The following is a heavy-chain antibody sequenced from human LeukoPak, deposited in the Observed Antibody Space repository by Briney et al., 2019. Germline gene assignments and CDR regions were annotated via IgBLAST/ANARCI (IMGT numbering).Heavy chain of an antibody. CDR1: GGSISSYY. D-gene: IGHD6-13*01. V-gene: IGHV4-59*01. CDR3: ARGPIAAAGKFDP. Sequence: SETLSLTCTVSGGSISSYYWSWIRQPPGKGLEWIGYIYYSGSTNYNPSLKSRVTISVDTSKNQFSLKLSSVTAADTAVYYCARGPIAAAGKFDPWGQGTLVTVSS. CDR2: IYYSGST. J-gene: IGHJ5*02.